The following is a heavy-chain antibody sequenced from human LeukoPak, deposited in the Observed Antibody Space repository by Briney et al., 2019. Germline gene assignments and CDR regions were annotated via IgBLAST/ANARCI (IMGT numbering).Heavy chain of an antibody. CDR3: ARGGYSYGIVDY. CDR1: GASISNDHW. D-gene: IGHD5-18*01. J-gene: IGHJ4*02. Sequence: SETLSLTCAVSGASISNDHWWNWVRQPPGKGLEWIGEISHSGSTNYNPSLKSRVTISVDTSKNQFSLKLSSVTAADTAVYYCARGGYSYGIVDYWGQGTLVTVSS. CDR2: ISHSGST. V-gene: IGHV4-4*02.